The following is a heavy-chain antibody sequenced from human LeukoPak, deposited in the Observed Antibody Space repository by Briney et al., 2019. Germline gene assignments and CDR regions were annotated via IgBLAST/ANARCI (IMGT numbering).Heavy chain of an antibody. Sequence: GGSLRLSCAASQFTFSNYWMSWVRQAPGKGLERVAHTSQDGTSNYYVDSVKGRFTISRDNSKNTLYLQMNSLSAEDTAIYYCARDQAFDWFYYYYGMDVWGLGTTVIVSS. J-gene: IGHJ6*02. CDR1: QFTFSNYW. D-gene: IGHD3-9*01. CDR2: TSQDGTSN. CDR3: ARDQAFDWFYYYYGMDV. V-gene: IGHV3-7*03.